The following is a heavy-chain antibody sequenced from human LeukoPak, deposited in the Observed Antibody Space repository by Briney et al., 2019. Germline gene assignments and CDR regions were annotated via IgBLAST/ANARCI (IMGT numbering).Heavy chain of an antibody. CDR3: ARNYDSSGRDY. J-gene: IGHJ4*02. Sequence: ASVKVSCKASGYTFTSYYMHWVRQAPGQGLEWMGWMNPNSGNTGYAQKFQGRVTITRNTSISTAYMELSSLRSDDTAVYYCARNYDSSGRDYWGQGTLVTVSS. CDR1: GYTFTSYY. D-gene: IGHD3-22*01. CDR2: MNPNSGNT. V-gene: IGHV1-8*03.